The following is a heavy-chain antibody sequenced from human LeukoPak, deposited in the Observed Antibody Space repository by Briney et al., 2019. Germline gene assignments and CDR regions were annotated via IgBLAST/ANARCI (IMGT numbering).Heavy chain of an antibody. Sequence: SETLSLTCTVSGGSLNNHYWSWVRQPPGKALEWIGYISHTGNTRSHPSLKSRVTISVDTSKNHFSLKLSSVTAADTAVYYCARTLVAATDYFDYWGRGALVTVSS. V-gene: IGHV4-59*11. D-gene: IGHD6-19*01. CDR2: ISHTGNT. CDR3: ARTLVAATDYFDY. CDR1: GGSLNNHY. J-gene: IGHJ4*02.